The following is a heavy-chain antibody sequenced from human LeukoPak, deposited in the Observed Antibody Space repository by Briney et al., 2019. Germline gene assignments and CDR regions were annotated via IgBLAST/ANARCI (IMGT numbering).Heavy chain of an antibody. CDR3: ARVVATIIPHYFDY. J-gene: IGHJ4*02. V-gene: IGHV3-53*01. CDR2: IYSGGST. Sequence: GGSLRLSCAASGFTFSDYYMSWIRQAPGKGLEWVSVIYSGGSTYYADSVKGRFTISRDNSKNTLYLQMNSLRAEDTAVYYCARVVATIIPHYFDYWGQGTLVTVSS. D-gene: IGHD5-12*01. CDR1: GFTFSDYY.